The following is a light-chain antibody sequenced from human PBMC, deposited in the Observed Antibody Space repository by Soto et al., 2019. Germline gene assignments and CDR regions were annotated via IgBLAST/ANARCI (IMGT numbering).Light chain of an antibody. V-gene: IGKV3D-15*01. CDR1: QSVGSN. CDR3: YHYNYWYT. Sequence: EIVMTQSPATLSVSPGDRATLSCRASQSVGSNLAWFQQKRGQAPRLLIYGASTRATGIPARFSGSGSGTDFTLTIISLQSEDLAVYYCYHYNYWYTFGQGTKLEI. CDR2: GAS. J-gene: IGKJ2*01.